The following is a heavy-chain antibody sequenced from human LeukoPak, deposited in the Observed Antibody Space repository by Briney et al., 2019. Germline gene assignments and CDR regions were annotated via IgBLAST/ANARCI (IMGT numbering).Heavy chain of an antibody. CDR1: GYTXTAYY. V-gene: IGHV1-2*02. J-gene: IGHJ4*02. CDR2: INPNSGGT. Sequence: GASVKVSCETSGYTXTAYYMHWVRQAPGQGLEWMGWINPNSGGTNYAQKFQGRVTMTRDTSISTAYMELSRLRSDDTAVYYCRTDRYGDYGDYIDYWGQGTLVTVSS. CDR3: RTDRYGDYGDYIDY. D-gene: IGHD4-17*01.